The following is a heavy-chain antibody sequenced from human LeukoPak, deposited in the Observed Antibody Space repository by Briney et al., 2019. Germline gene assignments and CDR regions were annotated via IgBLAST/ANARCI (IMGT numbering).Heavy chain of an antibody. V-gene: IGHV3-48*04. CDR3: ARDSLIVGARGFDY. D-gene: IGHD1-26*01. CDR2: ISSSSSTI. CDR1: GFTFSSYS. Sequence: GGSLRLSCAASGFTFSSYSMNWVRQAPGKGLEWVSYISSSSSTIYYADSVKGRFTISRDNAKNPLYLQMNSLRAEDTAVYYCARDSLIVGARGFDYWGQGTLVTVSS. J-gene: IGHJ4*02.